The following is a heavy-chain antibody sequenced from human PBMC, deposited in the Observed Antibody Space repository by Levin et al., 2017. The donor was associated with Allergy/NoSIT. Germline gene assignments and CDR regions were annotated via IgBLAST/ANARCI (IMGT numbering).Heavy chain of an antibody. CDR2: IYYSGST. CDR3: ARAHSPGSYFLAPGETYYFDY. D-gene: IGHD3-10*01. V-gene: IGHV4-39*07. J-gene: IGHJ4*02. CDR1: GGSISSSSYY. Sequence: SQTLSLTCTVSGGSISSSSYYWGWIRQPPGKGLEWIGSIYYSGSTYYNPSLKSRVTISVDTSKNQFSLKLSSVTAADTAVYYCARAHSPGSYFLAPGETYYFDYWGQGTLVTVSS.